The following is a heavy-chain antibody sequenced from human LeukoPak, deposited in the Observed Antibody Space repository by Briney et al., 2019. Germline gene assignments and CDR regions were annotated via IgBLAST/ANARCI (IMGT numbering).Heavy chain of an antibody. V-gene: IGHV4-61*02. CDR3: ARALYYYDSSGYGGLDP. D-gene: IGHD3-22*01. CDR1: GGSISSGSYY. J-gene: IGHJ5*02. Sequence: SETLSLTCTVSGGSISSGSYYWSWIQQPAGKGLEWIGRIYTSGSTNYNPSLKSRVTISVDTSKNQFSLKLSSVTAADTAVYYCARALYYYDSSGYGGLDPWGQGTLVTVSS. CDR2: IYTSGST.